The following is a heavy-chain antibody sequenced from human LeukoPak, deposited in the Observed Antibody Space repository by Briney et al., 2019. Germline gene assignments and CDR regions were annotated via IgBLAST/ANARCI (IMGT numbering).Heavy chain of an antibody. V-gene: IGHV3-23*01. CDR2: ISGSGGAT. CDR1: GFTFSNYP. J-gene: IGHJ4*02. Sequence: GGSLRLSCAASGFTFSNYPMNWVRQAPGKGLEWVSVISGSGGATFYGDSVQGRFTISRDNSRDTLYLQMSSLRAEDTAVYYCGKYLQTTVGANDYWGRGTLVTVSS. D-gene: IGHD1-26*01. CDR3: GKYLQTTVGANDY.